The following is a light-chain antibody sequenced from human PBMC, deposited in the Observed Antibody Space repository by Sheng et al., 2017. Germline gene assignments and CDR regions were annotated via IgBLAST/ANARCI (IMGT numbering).Light chain of an antibody. V-gene: IGKV3-11*01. CDR3: QQAHSFPRT. Sequence: EVVLAQSPATLSLSPGERASLSCRASQNINNYLAWYQKRPGQAPRLLIFDASSRATGIPDRFSGSGYGTDFTLTISSLQPEDFAIYYCQQAHSFPRTFGQGTKVESK. CDR1: QNINNY. CDR2: DAS. J-gene: IGKJ1*01.